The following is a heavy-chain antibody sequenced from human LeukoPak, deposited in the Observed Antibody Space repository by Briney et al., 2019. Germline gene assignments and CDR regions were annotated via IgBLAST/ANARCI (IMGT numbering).Heavy chain of an antibody. CDR3: ATRITIFGVVMPYYYGMDV. J-gene: IGHJ6*02. CDR2: IYSGGST. D-gene: IGHD3-3*01. Sequence: GGSLRLSCAASGFTVSSNYMSWVRQAPGKGLEWVSVIYSGGSTYYADSVKGRFTISRDNSKNTLYLQMNSLRAEDTAVYYCATRITIFGVVMPYYYGMDVWGQGTTVTVSS. CDR1: GFTVSSNY. V-gene: IGHV3-66*01.